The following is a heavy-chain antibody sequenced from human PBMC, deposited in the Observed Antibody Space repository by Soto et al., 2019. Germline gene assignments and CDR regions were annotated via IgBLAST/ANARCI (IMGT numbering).Heavy chain of an antibody. J-gene: IGHJ4*02. V-gene: IGHV3-33*01. CDR1: GFTFSSYG. CDR3: ARIGDDYVWGSYRLDY. D-gene: IGHD3-16*02. CDR2: IWYDGSNK. Sequence: QVQLVESGGGVVQPGRSLRLSCAASGFTFSSYGMHWVRQAPGKGLEWVAVIWYDGSNKYYADSVKGRFTISRDNSKNTLYLQMNCLRAEDTAVYYCARIGDDYVWGSYRLDYWGQGTLVTVSS.